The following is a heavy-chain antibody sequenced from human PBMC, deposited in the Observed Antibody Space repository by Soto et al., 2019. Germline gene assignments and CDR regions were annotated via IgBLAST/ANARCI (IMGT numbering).Heavy chain of an antibody. Sequence: SETLSLTCTVSGGSISSYYWSWIRQPPGKGLEWIGYIYYSGSTNYNPSLKSRVTISVDTSKNRFSLKLSSVTAADTAVYYCARTYYYGSGSLYYFGYWCQGTLVTVSS. CDR3: ARTYYYGSGSLYYFGY. V-gene: IGHV4-59*01. J-gene: IGHJ4*02. CDR2: IYYSGST. D-gene: IGHD3-10*01. CDR1: GGSISSYY.